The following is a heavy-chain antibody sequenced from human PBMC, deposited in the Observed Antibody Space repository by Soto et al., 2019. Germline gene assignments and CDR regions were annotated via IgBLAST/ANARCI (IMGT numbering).Heavy chain of an antibody. D-gene: IGHD2-15*01. V-gene: IGHV6-1*01. CDR1: GDSVSSNSAA. CDR2: TYYRSKWYN. CDR3: ARALDVCSGGSCYSPFDY. Sequence: QVQLQQSGPGLVKPSQTLSLTCAISGDSVSSNSAAWNWIRQSPSRGLEWLGRTYYRSKWYNDYAVSVKSRITINPDTSKNQFSLQLNSVTPEDTAVYYCARALDVCSGGSCYSPFDYWGQGTLVTVSS. J-gene: IGHJ4*02.